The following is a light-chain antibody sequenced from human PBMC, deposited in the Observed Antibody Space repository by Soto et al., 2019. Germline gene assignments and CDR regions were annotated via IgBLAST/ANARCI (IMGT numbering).Light chain of an antibody. Sequence: DIQMTQSPSTLSGSVGDRVTITCRASQTISSWLAWYQQKPGKAPKLLIYAASSLQSGVPSRFSCSGSGTDFTLTIRSLQPEDFATYYCQQSYSTPYTFGQGTKLEIK. CDR2: AAS. V-gene: IGKV1-39*01. J-gene: IGKJ2*01. CDR3: QQSYSTPYT. CDR1: QTISSW.